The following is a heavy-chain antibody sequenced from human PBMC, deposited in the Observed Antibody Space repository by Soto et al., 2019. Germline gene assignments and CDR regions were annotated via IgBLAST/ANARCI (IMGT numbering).Heavy chain of an antibody. V-gene: IGHV3-23*01. D-gene: IGHD3-3*01. CDR2: ISGSGGST. Sequence: GGSLRLSCAASGFTFSSYAMSWVRQAPGKGLEWVSAISGSGGSTYYADSVKGRFTISRDNSKNTLYLQMNSLRAEDTAVYYCAKGLDLRFLEWSTRYDYFDYWGQGTLVTVSS. CDR3: AKGLDLRFLEWSTRYDYFDY. J-gene: IGHJ4*02. CDR1: GFTFSSYA.